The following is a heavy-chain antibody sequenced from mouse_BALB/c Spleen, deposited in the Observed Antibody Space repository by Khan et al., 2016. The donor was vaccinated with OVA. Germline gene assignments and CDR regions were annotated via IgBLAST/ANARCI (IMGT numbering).Heavy chain of an antibody. CDR1: GFSLTTYG. CDR2: KWSGGNT. J-gene: IGHJ3*01. Sequence: QVQLKQSGPGLVQPSQSLSITCTVSGFSLTTYGVHWVRQSPGKGLEWLGLKWSGGNTDYNAAFISRLSITKDNSKSQVFCKMNSLQADDTAMYYCARNSYMYDFTYWGQGTLVTVSA. D-gene: IGHD2-14*01. CDR3: ARNSYMYDFTY. V-gene: IGHV2-2*01.